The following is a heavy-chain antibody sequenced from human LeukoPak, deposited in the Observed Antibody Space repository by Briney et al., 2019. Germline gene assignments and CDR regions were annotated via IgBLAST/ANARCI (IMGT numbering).Heavy chain of an antibody. CDR2: ISYDGSNK. D-gene: IGHD4-23*01. J-gene: IGHJ5*02. Sequence: GRSLRLSCAASGFTFSSYAMHWVRQAPGKGLEWVAVISYDGSNKYYADSVKGRFTISRDNSKNTLYLQMNSLRAEDTAVYYCARDGNGNWFDPWGQGTLVTVSS. CDR1: GFTFSSYA. CDR3: ARDGNGNWFDP. V-gene: IGHV3-30*04.